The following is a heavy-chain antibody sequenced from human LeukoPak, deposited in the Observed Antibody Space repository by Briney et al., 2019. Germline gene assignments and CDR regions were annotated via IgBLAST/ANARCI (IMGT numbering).Heavy chain of an antibody. CDR2: ISGSGGDT. Sequence: GGSLRLSCAAPGFTFSNFLMTWVRQAPGKGPEWVSAISGSGGDTYYADSVKGRFTISRDNSKNTLYLQMNSLRAEDTAVYYCAKKGATTGDFDYWGQGTLVTVSS. D-gene: IGHD1-26*01. V-gene: IGHV3-23*01. J-gene: IGHJ4*02. CDR1: GFTFSNFL. CDR3: AKKGATTGDFDY.